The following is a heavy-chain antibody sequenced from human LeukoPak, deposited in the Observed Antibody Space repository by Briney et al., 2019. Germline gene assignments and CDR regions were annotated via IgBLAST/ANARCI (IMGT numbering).Heavy chain of an antibody. CDR3: AKGNIPDYGDYEDWFDP. CDR2: ISWNSGSI. D-gene: IGHD4-17*01. J-gene: IGHJ5*02. V-gene: IGHV3-9*01. CDR1: GFTFDDYA. Sequence: PGGSLRLSCAASGFTFDDYAMHWVRQAPGKGLEWVSGISWNSGSIGYADSVKGRFTISRDNAKNYLYLQMNSLRAEDTALYYCAKGNIPDYGDYEDWFDPWGQGTLVTVSS.